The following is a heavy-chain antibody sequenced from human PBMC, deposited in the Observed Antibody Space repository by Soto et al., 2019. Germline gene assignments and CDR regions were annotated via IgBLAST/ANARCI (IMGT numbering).Heavy chain of an antibody. V-gene: IGHV1-2*02. D-gene: IGHD1-26*01. Sequence: SVKFSCKASGTTFTVYYMHWVRQAPGQGLECLGCINPNSGGTIYPQKFQVRVTMTWDTSISTAYMALTRLRSHDTAVYYCARDLEKGGGSAGFDYWGQGTLVTVSS. CDR2: INPNSGGT. CDR1: GTTFTVYY. CDR3: ARDLEKGGGSAGFDY. J-gene: IGHJ4*02.